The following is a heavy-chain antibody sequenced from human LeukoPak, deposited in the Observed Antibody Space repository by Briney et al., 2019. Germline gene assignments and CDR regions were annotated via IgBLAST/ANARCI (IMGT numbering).Heavy chain of an antibody. CDR3: AKGLYYYDSSGFPA. CDR1: GFTFSSYG. D-gene: IGHD3-22*01. J-gene: IGHJ5*02. Sequence: GGSLRLSCAASGFTFSSYGMHWVRQAPGKGLEWVTFIQYDGSNKYYADSVKGRFTISRDNSKNTLYLQMNSLRAEDTAVYYCAKGLYYYDSSGFPAWGQGTLVTVSS. CDR2: IQYDGSNK. V-gene: IGHV3-30*02.